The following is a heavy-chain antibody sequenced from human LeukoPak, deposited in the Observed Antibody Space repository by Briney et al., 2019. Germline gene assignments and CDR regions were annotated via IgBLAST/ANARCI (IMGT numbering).Heavy chain of an antibody. D-gene: IGHD3/OR15-3a*01. CDR2: IWSDGTEQ. Sequence: GGSLRLSCATSGFTLSHYGMHWVRQAPGKGLEGVAVIWSDGTEQYYGDSVKGRFTISRDNSKKTVYLQMNSLRVEDTAVYYCAKDAQRGFDFSNSLESWGQGTLVTVSS. CDR3: AKDAQRGFDFSNSLES. V-gene: IGHV3-33*06. CDR1: GFTLSHYG. J-gene: IGHJ4*02.